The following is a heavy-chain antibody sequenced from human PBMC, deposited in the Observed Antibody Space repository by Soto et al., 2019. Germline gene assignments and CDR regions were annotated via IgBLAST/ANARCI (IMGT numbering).Heavy chain of an antibody. J-gene: IGHJ6*04. D-gene: IGHD3-3*01. CDR1: GYTFTGYY. Sequence: ASVKVSCKASGYTFTGYYMHWVRQAPGQGLEWMGWINPNSGGTNYAQKFQGWVTMTRDTSISTAYMELSRLISDDTAVYYCARDRGYDFWSGYPTEYYYYYYGMDVWGKGTTVTVSS. CDR3: ARDRGYDFWSGYPTEYYYYYYGMDV. CDR2: INPNSGGT. V-gene: IGHV1-2*04.